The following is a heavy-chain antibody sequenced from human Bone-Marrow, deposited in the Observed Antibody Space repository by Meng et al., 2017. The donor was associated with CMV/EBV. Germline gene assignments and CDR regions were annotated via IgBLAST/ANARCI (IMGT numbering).Heavy chain of an antibody. CDR1: GFTVSSNY. D-gene: IGHD1-26*01. CDR2: INHSGST. CDR3: ARGAGATYYYYYGMDV. J-gene: IGHJ6*02. V-gene: IGHV4-34*01. Sequence: GSLRLSCAASGFTVSSNYMSWVRQAPGKGLEWIGEINHSGSTNYNPSLKSRVTISVDTSKNQFSLKLSSVTAADTAVYYCARGAGATYYYYYGMDVWGQGTTVTVSS.